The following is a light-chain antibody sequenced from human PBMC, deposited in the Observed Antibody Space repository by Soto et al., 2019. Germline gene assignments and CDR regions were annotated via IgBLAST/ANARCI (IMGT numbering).Light chain of an antibody. Sequence: QSALTQPASVSGSPGQSITISCTGTSRDVGGYNYVSWYQQHPGKAPKVMIYEVSNRPSGVSSRFSGSKSGNTASLTISGLQADDEADYYCSSYTSSSTFVFGVGTKLTVL. J-gene: IGLJ1*01. CDR2: EVS. V-gene: IGLV2-14*01. CDR1: SRDVGGYNY. CDR3: SSYTSSSTFV.